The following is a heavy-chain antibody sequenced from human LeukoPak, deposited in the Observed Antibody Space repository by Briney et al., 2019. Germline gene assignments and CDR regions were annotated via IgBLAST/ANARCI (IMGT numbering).Heavy chain of an antibody. CDR1: GGSISSGDYY. V-gene: IGHV4-30-4*08. CDR3: AREDFGPHRFDP. J-gene: IGHJ5*02. Sequence: KASETLSLTCSVSGGSISSGDYYWSCIRQPPGKGLEWIGYIYYSGSTYYNPSLKSRVTISVDTSKNQFSLKLSSVTAADTAVYYCAREDFGPHRFDPWGQGTLVTVSS. D-gene: IGHD3/OR15-3a*01. CDR2: IYYSGST.